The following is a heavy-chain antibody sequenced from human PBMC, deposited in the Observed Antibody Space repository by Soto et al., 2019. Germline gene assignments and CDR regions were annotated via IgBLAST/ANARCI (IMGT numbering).Heavy chain of an antibody. CDR3: ARGLELDDILIGYYGWFAP. Sequence: QVQLVESGGGVVQPGRSLRLSCAASGFTFSSYAMHWVRQAPGKGLEWVAVISYDGSNKYYADSVKGRFTISRDNSKNLLYVEMNSLRGEDTAVYYCARGLELDDILIGYYGWFAPWGQGTLVTVSS. V-gene: IGHV3-30-3*01. CDR1: GFTFSSYA. CDR2: ISYDGSNK. D-gene: IGHD3-9*01. J-gene: IGHJ5*02.